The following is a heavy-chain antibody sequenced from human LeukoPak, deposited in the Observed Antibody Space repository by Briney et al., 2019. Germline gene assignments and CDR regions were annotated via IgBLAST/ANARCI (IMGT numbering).Heavy chain of an antibody. Sequence: GGALRLSCAAYGFTVSKKYMTWVRQAPGKGLEGVSIVYRDGRTCYADSVKGRCTISRDNSKNTRYLEMNSLRVDDTPVYYCARGLFLSAYLDAFDIWGQGTVVTVS. CDR2: VYRDGRT. CDR3: ARGLFLSAYLDAFDI. V-gene: IGHV3-53*01. J-gene: IGHJ3*02. D-gene: IGHD3-22*01. CDR1: GFTVSKKY.